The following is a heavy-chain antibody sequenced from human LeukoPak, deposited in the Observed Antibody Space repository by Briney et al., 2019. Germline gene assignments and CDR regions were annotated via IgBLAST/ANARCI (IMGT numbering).Heavy chain of an antibody. CDR3: ARAKRSSGYYLTSHHFDY. CDR2: INHSGST. CDR1: GGSFSGYY. J-gene: IGHJ4*02. V-gene: IGHV4-34*01. D-gene: IGHD3-22*01. Sequence: TSETLSLTCAVCGGSFSGYYWSWIRHPPGKALEWIGEINHSGSTIYNPSLKSRVTISVDTSKDQFSSKLSSVTAADTAVYYCARAKRSSGYYLTSHHFDYWGQGTLVTVSS.